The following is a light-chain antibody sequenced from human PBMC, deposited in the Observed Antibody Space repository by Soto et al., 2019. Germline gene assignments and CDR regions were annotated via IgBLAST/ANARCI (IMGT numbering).Light chain of an antibody. Sequence: EIVLTQSPGTLSLSPGDRATLSCRASQSVSSSFLAWYQQKPGQAPRLLIYGASSRATGIPDRFSGSGSGTDFTLTISRLEPEDFAVYYCQQYGSSRAFGQGTKVEI. CDR2: GAS. CDR1: QSVSSSF. CDR3: QQYGSSRA. J-gene: IGKJ1*01. V-gene: IGKV3-20*01.